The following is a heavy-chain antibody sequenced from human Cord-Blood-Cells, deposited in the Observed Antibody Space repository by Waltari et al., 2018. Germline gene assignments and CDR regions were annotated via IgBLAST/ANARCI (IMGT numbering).Heavy chain of an antibody. Sequence: EVQLVESGGGLVQPGGSLRLSCAASGFTFSSYWMHWVRKAPGKGLVWVSRIKSDGSSTSYADSVKGRFTISRDNAKNTLYLQMNSLRAEDTAVYYCARVYGVGDVGAIDIWGQGTMVTVSS. J-gene: IGHJ3*02. D-gene: IGHD2-21*01. CDR3: ARVYGVGDVGAIDI. V-gene: IGHV3-74*01. CDR2: IKSDGSST. CDR1: GFTFSSYW.